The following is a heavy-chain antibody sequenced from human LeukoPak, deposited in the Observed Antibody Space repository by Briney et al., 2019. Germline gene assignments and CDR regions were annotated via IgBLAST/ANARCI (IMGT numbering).Heavy chain of an antibody. CDR2: MNPNSGNT. Sequence: GASVKVSCKASGYTFTSYDINWVRQATGQGLEWMGWMNPNSGNTGYAQKFQGRVTMTRDTSTSTVYMELSSLRSEDTAVYYCARAIYFRGISMIDYWGQGTLVTVSS. CDR1: GYTFTSYD. V-gene: IGHV1-8*01. J-gene: IGHJ4*02. D-gene: IGHD2/OR15-2a*01. CDR3: ARAIYFRGISMIDY.